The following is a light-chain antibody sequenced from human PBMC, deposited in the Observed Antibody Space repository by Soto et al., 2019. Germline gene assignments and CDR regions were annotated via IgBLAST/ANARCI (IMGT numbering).Light chain of an antibody. CDR2: WAS. V-gene: IGKV4-1*01. CDR3: QQSYNGPRT. J-gene: IGKJ1*01. Sequence: DIVMTQSPDSLAVSLGERATINCKSSQSLLYNVNNKNYLAWYQKKPGQPPKLLIYWASTRESGVTDRFSGSGSGTDFTLTISSLQAEDVAFYYCQQSYNGPRTFGQGTKVEIK. CDR1: QSLLYNVNNKNY.